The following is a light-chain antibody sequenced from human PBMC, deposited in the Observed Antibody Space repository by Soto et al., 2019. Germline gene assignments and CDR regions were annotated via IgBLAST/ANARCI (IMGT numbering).Light chain of an antibody. J-gene: IGKJ1*01. Sequence: AIQLTQSPSSLSASVGASFTITCRASHDIRRDLAWFQQRPGKAPKILSYGSSDLQSGVPSRFSGSGSGTDFSLTIISLQPEDFATYFCLQDFDYPWTFGQGTTGDIK. CDR3: LQDFDYPWT. V-gene: IGKV1-6*01. CDR1: HDIRRD. CDR2: GSS.